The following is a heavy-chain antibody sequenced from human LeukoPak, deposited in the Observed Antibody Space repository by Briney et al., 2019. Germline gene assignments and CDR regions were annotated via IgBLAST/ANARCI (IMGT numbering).Heavy chain of an antibody. CDR2: IDRPAKSYAT. D-gene: IGHD1-26*01. V-gene: IGHV3-73*01. CDR3: TRDRGTYNWLDP. CDR1: GFTLSDSA. J-gene: IGHJ5*02. Sequence: PGGSLRLSCAASGFTLSDSAIHWVRQASGKGLEWVGLIDRPAKSYATAYGASVGGRFTISRDDSKNTAYLQMDSLKTEDTALYYCTRDRGTYNWLDPWAREPWSPSPQ.